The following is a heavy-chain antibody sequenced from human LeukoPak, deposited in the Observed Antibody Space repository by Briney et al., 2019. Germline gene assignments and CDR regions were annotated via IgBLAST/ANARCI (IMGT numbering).Heavy chain of an antibody. CDR1: GGSFSGYY. CDR3: ARGRGYDYVWGSYRLSPLDY. Sequence: SETLSLTCAVYGGSFSGYYWSWIRQPRGKGLEWIGEINHSGSTNYNPSLKSRVTISVDTSKNQFSLKLSSVTAADTAVYYCARGRGYDYVWGSYRLSPLDYWGQGTLVTVSS. D-gene: IGHD3-16*02. V-gene: IGHV4-34*01. J-gene: IGHJ4*02. CDR2: INHSGST.